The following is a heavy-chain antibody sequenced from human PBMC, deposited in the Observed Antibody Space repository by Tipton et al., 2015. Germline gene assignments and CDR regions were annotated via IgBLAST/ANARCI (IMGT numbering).Heavy chain of an antibody. CDR3: ARADYDDFFDY. Sequence: TLSLTCTVSGGSVISGTDYWSWIRQPPGKGLEWIGYTFSGGSTNYNPSLKSRVTISLDTSKNQFSLNLNSVTAADTAVYYCARADYDDFFDYWGQGTLVTVSS. D-gene: IGHD4-17*01. V-gene: IGHV4-61*01. J-gene: IGHJ4*02. CDR1: GGSVISGTDY. CDR2: TFSGGST.